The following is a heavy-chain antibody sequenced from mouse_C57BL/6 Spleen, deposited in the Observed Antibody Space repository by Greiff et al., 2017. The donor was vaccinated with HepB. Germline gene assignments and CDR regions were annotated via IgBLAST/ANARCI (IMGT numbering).Heavy chain of an antibody. CDR2: IYPRSGNT. V-gene: IGHV1-81*01. CDR1: GYTFTSYG. J-gene: IGHJ1*03. CDR3: ARSNYGSSYWYFDV. D-gene: IGHD1-1*01. Sequence: VQLVESGAELARPGASVKLSCKASGYTFTSYGISWVKQRTGQGLEWIGEIYPRSGNTYYNEKFKGKATLTADKSSSTAYMKLRSLTSEDSAVYYCARSNYGSSYWYFDVWGKGTTVTVSS.